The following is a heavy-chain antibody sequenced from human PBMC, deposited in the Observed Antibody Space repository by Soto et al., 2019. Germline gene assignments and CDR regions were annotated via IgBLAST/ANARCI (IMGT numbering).Heavy chain of an antibody. Sequence: GGSLRLSCAASGFTFSSYGMHWVRQAPGKGLEWVAVIWYDGSNKYYADSVKGRFTISRDNSKNTLYLQMNSLRAEDTAVYYCARDLGGQWLVSPMDYYYGMDVWGQGTTVTVSS. CDR2: IWYDGSNK. V-gene: IGHV3-33*08. D-gene: IGHD6-19*01. J-gene: IGHJ6*02. CDR3: ARDLGGQWLVSPMDYYYGMDV. CDR1: GFTFSSYG.